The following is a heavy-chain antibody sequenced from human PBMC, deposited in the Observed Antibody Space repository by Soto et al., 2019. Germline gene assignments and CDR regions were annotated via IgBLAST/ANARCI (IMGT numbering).Heavy chain of an antibody. CDR2: INPSGGST. CDR1: GYTFSDYY. Sequence: GASVQVSCKAGGYTFSDYYMHWARQAPGQGLEWMGIINPSGGSTSYAQKFQGRVTMTRDTSTSTVYMELSSLRSEDTAVYYCARRAIDSSGYDMHFDYWGQGTLVTVSS. CDR3: ARRAIDSSGYDMHFDY. D-gene: IGHD3-22*01. J-gene: IGHJ4*02. V-gene: IGHV1-46*01.